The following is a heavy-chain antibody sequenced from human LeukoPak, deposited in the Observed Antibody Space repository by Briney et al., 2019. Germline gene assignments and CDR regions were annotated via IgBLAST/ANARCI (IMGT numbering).Heavy chain of an antibody. CDR3: AREAAYYDSSGYYVY. CDR2: ISSSSSYI. CDR1: GFTFSSYR. Sequence: PGGSLRLSFAASGFTFSSYRMNWVRQAPGKGLEWVSSISSSSSYIYYADSVKGRFTISRDNAKNSLYLQMNSLRAEDTAVYYCAREAAYYDSSGYYVYWGQGTLVTVSS. J-gene: IGHJ4*02. V-gene: IGHV3-21*01. D-gene: IGHD3-22*01.